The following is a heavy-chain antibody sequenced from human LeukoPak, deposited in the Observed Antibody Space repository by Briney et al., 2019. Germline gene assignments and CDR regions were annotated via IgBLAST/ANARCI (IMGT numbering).Heavy chain of an antibody. CDR1: GFTFSSYS. J-gene: IGHJ4*02. V-gene: IGHV3-21*01. CDR2: ISSSSSYI. Sequence: GGSLRPSCAASGFTFSSYSVNWVRQAPGKGLEWVSSISSSSSYIYYADSVKGRFTISRDNAKNSLYLQTNSLRAEDTAVYYCATYYYGSGSYSETTFDYWGQGTLVTVSS. D-gene: IGHD3-10*01. CDR3: ATYYYGSGSYSETTFDY.